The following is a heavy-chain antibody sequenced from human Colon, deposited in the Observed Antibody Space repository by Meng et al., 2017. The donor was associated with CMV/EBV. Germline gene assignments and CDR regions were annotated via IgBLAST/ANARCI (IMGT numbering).Heavy chain of an antibody. CDR3: ARGRAVAAPYYFDY. D-gene: IGHD6-19*01. CDR1: GYTFTSYD. J-gene: IGHJ4*02. V-gene: IGHV1-3*01. CDR2: INAGNGNT. Sequence: SGYTFTSYDMQWVRQATGQRLEWMGWINAGNGNTKYSQKFQGRVTITRDTSASTAYMELSSLRSEDTAVYYCARGRAVAAPYYFDYWGQGTLVTVSS.